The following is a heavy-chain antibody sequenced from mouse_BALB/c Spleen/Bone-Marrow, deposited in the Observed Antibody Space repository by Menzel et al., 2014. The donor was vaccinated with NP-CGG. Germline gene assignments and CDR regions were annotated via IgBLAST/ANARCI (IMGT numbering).Heavy chain of an antibody. CDR2: VNPNIGGT. V-gene: IGHV1-22*01. CDR3: ARGRWYY. CDR1: GYTFSDYT. Sequence: DVKLVESGPELVKPGASVKISCKTSGYTFSDYTLHWVKQSHGKSLEWIGGVNPNIGGTSYNQKFKGKASLTVNKSSTTAYMELRSLTSDDSAVYYCARGRWYYWGQGTTLTVSS. J-gene: IGHJ2*01. D-gene: IGHD2-3*01.